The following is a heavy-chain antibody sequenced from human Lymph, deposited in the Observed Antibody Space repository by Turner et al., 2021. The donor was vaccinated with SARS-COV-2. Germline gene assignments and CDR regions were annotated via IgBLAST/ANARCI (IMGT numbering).Heavy chain of an antibody. J-gene: IGHJ4*02. D-gene: IGHD2-21*02. CDR3: ARGPPDFPYYFDY. V-gene: IGHV3-21*01. Sequence: EVQLVESGGGLVKPWGSLSLSCAASGFTFSSYSMNWVRQAPGKGLEWVSSITFTSSYIYYADSVKGRFTISRDNAKNSLYLQMNSLRAEDTAVYYCARGPPDFPYYFDYWGQGTLVTVSS. CDR2: ITFTSSYI. CDR1: GFTFSSYS.